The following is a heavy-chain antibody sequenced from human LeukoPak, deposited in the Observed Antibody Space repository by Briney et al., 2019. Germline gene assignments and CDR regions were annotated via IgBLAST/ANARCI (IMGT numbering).Heavy chain of an antibody. V-gene: IGHV3-30*01. CDR2: MSFDGSNK. CDR3: ARRRDGYNPELDY. J-gene: IGHJ4*02. D-gene: IGHD5-24*01. Sequence: GGSLRLSCAASGFKFSSYAMHWVRKAPGKGLNWVPFMSFDGSNKYADSVKGRFTISRDNSKNTLYLQMDSLTTEDTAVYYCARRRDGYNPELDYWGQGTLVTVSS. CDR1: GFKFSSYA.